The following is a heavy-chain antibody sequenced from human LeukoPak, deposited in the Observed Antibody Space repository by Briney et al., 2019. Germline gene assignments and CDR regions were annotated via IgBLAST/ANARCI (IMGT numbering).Heavy chain of an antibody. CDR2: IIPIFGTA. CDR1: GGTFSSYA. V-gene: IGHV1-69*05. J-gene: IGHJ5*02. CDR3: ARGGVGASSPWFDP. D-gene: IGHD1-26*01. Sequence: SVKVSCKASGGTFSSYAISWVRQAPGQGLEWMGGIIPIFGTANYAQKFQGRVTITTDESTSTAYMELSSLRSEDTAVYYCARGGVGASSPWFDPWGQGTLVTVSS.